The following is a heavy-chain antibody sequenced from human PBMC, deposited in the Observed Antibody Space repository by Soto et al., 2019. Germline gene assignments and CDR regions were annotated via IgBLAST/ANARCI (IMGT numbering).Heavy chain of an antibody. CDR2: ISYDGSNK. Sequence: QVQLVESGGGVVQPGRSLRLSCAASGFTFSSYGMHWVRQAPGKGLEWVAVISYDGSNKYYADSVKGRFTISRDNSKNPLYRQINSLRAEDTAVYYCAKDSRSSSWLYYYYYGMDVWGQWTTVTVSS. CDR1: GFTFSSYG. CDR3: AKDSRSSSWLYYYYYGMDV. V-gene: IGHV3-30*18. D-gene: IGHD6-13*01. J-gene: IGHJ6*02.